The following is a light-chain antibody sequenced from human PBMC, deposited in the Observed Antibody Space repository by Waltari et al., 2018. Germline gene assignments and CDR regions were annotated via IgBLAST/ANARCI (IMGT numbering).Light chain of an antibody. Sequence: DIVMTQSPLSLPVPPGEPASISFRSSQSLLHSNGYNYLDCYLQKTGQSPQVLIYLSSSRDAGVPDRFSGSGSGTDFTLNISRVEAEDVGVSSCMQALQTPLTFGGGTKVEIK. CDR2: LSS. J-gene: IGKJ4*01. CDR3: MQALQTPLT. CDR1: QSLLHSNGYNY. V-gene: IGKV2-28*01.